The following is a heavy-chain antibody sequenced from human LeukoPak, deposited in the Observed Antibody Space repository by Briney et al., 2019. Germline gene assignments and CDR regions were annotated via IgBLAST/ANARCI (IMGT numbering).Heavy chain of an antibody. V-gene: IGHV4-59*01. CDR2: IYYSGST. J-gene: IGHJ4*02. D-gene: IGHD6-13*01. CDR3: ARGGGYSSSWYDY. Sequence: SETLSLTCTVSGGSISSYYWSWIRQPPGKGLEWIGYIYYSGSTNYNPSLKSRVTISVGMSKNQFSLKLSAVAAADTAVYYCARGGGYSSSWYDYWGQGTLVTVSS. CDR1: GGSISSYY.